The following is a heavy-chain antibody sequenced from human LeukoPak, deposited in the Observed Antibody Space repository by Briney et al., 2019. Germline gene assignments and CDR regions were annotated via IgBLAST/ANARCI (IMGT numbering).Heavy chain of an antibody. CDR3: HFIKAPD. J-gene: IGHJ4*02. Sequence: SETLSLSCAVYGGSFSGYYWGWIRQPPGKGLEWIGEIIHSGSTNYNPSLKSRITISVDTSKNQFSLKLSSVTAADTAVYYCHFIKAPDWGQGTLVTVSS. D-gene: IGHD3-3*02. CDR2: IIHSGST. V-gene: IGHV4-34*03. CDR1: GGSFSGYY.